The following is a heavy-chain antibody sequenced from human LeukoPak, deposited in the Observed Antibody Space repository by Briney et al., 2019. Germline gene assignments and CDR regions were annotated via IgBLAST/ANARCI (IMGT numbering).Heavy chain of an antibody. J-gene: IGHJ4*02. CDR1: GFTFSNYM. D-gene: IGHD1-20*01. V-gene: IGHV3-74*01. Sequence: GGSLRLSCAAPGFTFSNYMMHWVRQAPGKGLVWVSRIKSDGITITYADSVKGRFTISRDNAKNTLYLQMNSLRAEDTAVYYCLRDLNWSLDQWGQGTLVTVSS. CDR2: IKSDGITI. CDR3: LRDLNWSLDQ.